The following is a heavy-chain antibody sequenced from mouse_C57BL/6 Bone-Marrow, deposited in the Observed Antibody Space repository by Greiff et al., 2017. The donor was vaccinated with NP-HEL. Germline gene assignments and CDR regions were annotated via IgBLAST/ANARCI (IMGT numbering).Heavy chain of an antibody. CDR1: GFSLTSYG. CDR3: AKPRDDYDVGAMDY. D-gene: IGHD2-4*01. J-gene: IGHJ4*01. CDR2: IWGDGST. V-gene: IGHV2-3*01. Sequence: VKLVESGPGLVAPSQSLSITCTVSGFSLTSYGVSWVRQPPGKGLEWLGVIWGDGSTNYHSALISRLSISKDNSKSQVFLKLNSLQTDDTATYYCAKPRDDYDVGAMDYWGQGTSVTVSS.